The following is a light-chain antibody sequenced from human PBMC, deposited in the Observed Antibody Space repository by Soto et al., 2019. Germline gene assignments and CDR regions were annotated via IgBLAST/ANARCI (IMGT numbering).Light chain of an antibody. CDR3: QEYNSY. V-gene: IGKV1-5*03. J-gene: IGKJ4*01. CDR2: KAS. CDR1: QGIDDW. Sequence: DNQMTQSPSTLSASVGDRVTITCRASQGIDDWLACYQQKPGKAPKLLIYKASNLESGVPSRFSGRGFGTEFTLTISSLQPDDSATYYCQEYNSYFGGGTKVEIK.